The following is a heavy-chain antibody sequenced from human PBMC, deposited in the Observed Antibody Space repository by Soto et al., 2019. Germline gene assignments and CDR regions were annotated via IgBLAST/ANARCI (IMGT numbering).Heavy chain of an antibody. D-gene: IGHD4-17*01. CDR2: ISSSSSYI. V-gene: IGHV3-21*01. Sequence: GGSLRLSCAASGFTFSSYSMNWVRQAPGKGLEWVSSISSSSSYIYYADSVKGRFTISRDNAKNSLYLQMNSLRAEDTAVYYCARDANPLRQTTPCYMDGWGQGTTVTVSS. J-gene: IGHJ6*03. CDR1: GFTFSSYS. CDR3: ARDANPLRQTTPCYMDG.